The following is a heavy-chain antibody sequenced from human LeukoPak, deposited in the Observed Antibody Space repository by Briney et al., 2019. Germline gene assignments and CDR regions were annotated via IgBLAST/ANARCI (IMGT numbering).Heavy chain of an antibody. Sequence: GGSLRLSCAASGFTFNNAWMNWVRQAPGKGLEWVSSISATGGGTYYADSVKGRFTISRDNSKNTLYLQMNSLRAEDTAVYYCAKDRPYSSSWYGAGDYWGQGTLVTVSS. J-gene: IGHJ4*02. CDR3: AKDRPYSSSWYGAGDY. CDR2: ISATGGGT. CDR1: GFTFNNAW. V-gene: IGHV3-23*01. D-gene: IGHD6-13*01.